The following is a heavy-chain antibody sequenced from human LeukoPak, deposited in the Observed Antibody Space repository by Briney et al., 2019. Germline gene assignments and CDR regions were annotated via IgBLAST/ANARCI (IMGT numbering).Heavy chain of an antibody. Sequence: TSETLSLTCTVSGVSVSCNYWNWIRQPAGKGLEWIGRLYDGGSTNYNPSLEGRVTISIDRSKNQFSLKLTSVTAADTAVYYCAKSISMDFEYWGQGILVTVSS. CDR3: AKSISMDFEY. V-gene: IGHV4-4*07. D-gene: IGHD2/OR15-2a*01. J-gene: IGHJ4*02. CDR1: GVSVSCNY. CDR2: LYDGGST.